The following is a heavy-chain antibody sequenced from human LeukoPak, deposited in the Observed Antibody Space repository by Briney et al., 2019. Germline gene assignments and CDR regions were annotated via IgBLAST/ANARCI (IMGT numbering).Heavy chain of an antibody. CDR3: ARDSHYYDSSGYLDY. V-gene: IGHV1-46*01. CDR2: INPSGGST. CDR1: GYTFTSYY. D-gene: IGHD3-22*01. J-gene: IGHJ4*02. Sequence: ASVKVSCEASGYTFTSYYMHWVRQAPGQGLEWMGIINPSGGSTSYAQKFQGRVTMTRDTSTSTVYMELSSLRSEDTAVYYCARDSHYYDSSGYLDYWGQGTLVTVSS.